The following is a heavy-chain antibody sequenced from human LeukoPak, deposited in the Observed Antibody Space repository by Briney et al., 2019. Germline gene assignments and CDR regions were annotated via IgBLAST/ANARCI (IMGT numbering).Heavy chain of an antibody. Sequence: GGSLRLSCAASGFTFSNAWMSWVRQAPGKGLEWVGRIKSKTDGGTTDYAAPVKGRFTISRDDSKNTLYLQMNSLKTEDTAVYYCTTDAGTSQNWFDYWGQGTLVTVSS. D-gene: IGHD1-1*01. J-gene: IGHJ4*02. V-gene: IGHV3-15*01. CDR1: GFTFSNAW. CDR3: TTDAGTSQNWFDY. CDR2: IKSKTDGGTT.